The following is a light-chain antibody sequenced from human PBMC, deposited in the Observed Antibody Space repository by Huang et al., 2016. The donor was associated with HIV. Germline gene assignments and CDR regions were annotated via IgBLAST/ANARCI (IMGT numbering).Light chain of an antibody. CDR2: DAS. J-gene: IGKJ2*01. CDR1: QGISNA. CDR3: QQFNNYLMYT. V-gene: IGKV1D-13*01. Sequence: AIQLTQSPSSLSASVGDRVTIACWASQGISNALAWYQKTPGKAPKLLIYDASTLESGVSSRCRGSGSGTDFTLTIISLQPEDFATYYCQQFNNYLMYTFGQGTKLEIK.